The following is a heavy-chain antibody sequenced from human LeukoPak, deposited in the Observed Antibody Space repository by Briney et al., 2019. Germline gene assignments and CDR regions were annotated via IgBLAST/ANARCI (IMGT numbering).Heavy chain of an antibody. CDR3: AGCQRCRYCSSTSCFPHYYYMDV. CDR1: GGSIYSSSYY. CDR2: IYYSGST. D-gene: IGHD2-2*01. J-gene: IGHJ6*03. Sequence: PSETLSLTCTVSGGSIYSSSYYWGWIRQTPGKGLEWIGYIYYSGSTNYNPSLKSRVTISVDTSKNQFSLKLSSVTAADTAVYYCAGCQRCRYCSSTSCFPHYYYMDVWGKGTTVTVSS. V-gene: IGHV4-61*05.